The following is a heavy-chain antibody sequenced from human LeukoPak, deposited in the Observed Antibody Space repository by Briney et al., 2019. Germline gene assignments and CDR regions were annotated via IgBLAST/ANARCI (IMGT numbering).Heavy chain of an antibody. J-gene: IGHJ5*02. CDR1: GYTFTSYD. V-gene: IGHV1-8*01. CDR2: MNPNSGNT. D-gene: IGHD6-6*01. CDR3: ARVKSIAARSDWFDP. Sequence: ASVKVSCKASGYTFTSYDINWVRQATGQGLERMGWMNPNSGNTGYAQKFQGRVTMTRNTSISTAYMELSSLRSEDTAVYYCARVKSIAARSDWFDPWGQGTLVTVSS.